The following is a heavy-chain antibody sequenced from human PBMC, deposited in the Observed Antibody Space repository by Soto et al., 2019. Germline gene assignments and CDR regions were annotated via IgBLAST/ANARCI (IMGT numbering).Heavy chain of an antibody. Sequence: QITLKESGHTLVNPTQTLTLTCTFSGFSLSTSGVGVPWIRQPPGKALERLPIFYWDDGKRYNPSLQNRLTSTKDTSKNQVLLTMTNMDPVDSATYFCAHVAFGEFVAAFGYWGHGTLVSVSS. J-gene: IGHJ4*01. CDR2: FYWDDGK. D-gene: IGHD3-10*01. V-gene: IGHV2-5*02. CDR3: AHVAFGEFVAAFGY. CDR1: GFSLSTSGVG.